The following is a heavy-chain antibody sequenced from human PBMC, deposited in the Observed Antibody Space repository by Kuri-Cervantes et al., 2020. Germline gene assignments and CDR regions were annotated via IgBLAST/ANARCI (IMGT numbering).Heavy chain of an antibody. J-gene: IGHJ4*02. CDR1: GGSISSYY. Sequence: SETLSLTCTVSGGSISSYYWSWIRQPPGKGLEWIGYIYYSGSTNYNPSLKSRVTISVDTSKNQFSLKLSSVTAADTAVYYCAKDEQEWFETWGYWGQGTLVTVSS. D-gene: IGHD3-3*01. CDR3: AKDEQEWFETWGY. CDR2: IYYSGST. V-gene: IGHV4-59*01.